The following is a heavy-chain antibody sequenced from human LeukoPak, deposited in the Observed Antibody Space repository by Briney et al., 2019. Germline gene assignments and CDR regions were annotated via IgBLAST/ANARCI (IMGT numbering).Heavy chain of an antibody. CDR2: ISHDGNNK. CDR1: GFTFSVYA. D-gene: IGHD2-15*01. V-gene: IGHV3-30*04. J-gene: IGHJ4*02. Sequence: PGGSLRLSCAASGFTFSVYAMHWVRQAPGKGLEWVAVISHDGNNKNYADSVKGRFTISGDNSKNTLYLHMNSLRAEDTAVYYCARAGGSCYPTFDYWGQGTLVTVSS. CDR3: ARAGGSCYPTFDY.